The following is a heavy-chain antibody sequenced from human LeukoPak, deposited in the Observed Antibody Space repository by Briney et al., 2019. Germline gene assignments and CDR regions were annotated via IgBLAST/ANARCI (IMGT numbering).Heavy chain of an antibody. CDR2: IRGDGSRT. D-gene: IGHD3-10*01. CDR1: GFTFSTYW. J-gene: IGHJ3*01. V-gene: IGHV3-7*01. CDR3: ARDGYYFNTYHYDVFDV. Sequence: GGSLRLSXVASGFTFSTYWMTWVGQAPGKGLEWVANIRGDGSRTYYVDSAKGRFTISRDNAKNSLYLQLNSLRADDTALYYCARDGYYFNTYHYDVFDVWGQGTMVTVSP.